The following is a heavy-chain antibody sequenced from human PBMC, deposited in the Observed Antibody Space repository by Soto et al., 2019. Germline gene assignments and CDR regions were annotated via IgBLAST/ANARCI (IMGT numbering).Heavy chain of an antibody. CDR1: GGSIRSSER. CDR3: ARVSGSYYYGMDV. J-gene: IGHJ6*02. V-gene: IGHV4-4*02. CDR2: IYHSGST. D-gene: IGHD1-26*01. Sequence: ASEALCPPCAVSGGSIRSSERWGWGRPPPGKGLEWIGEIYHSGSTNYNPSLKSRVTISVDKSKNQFSLKLSSVTAADTAVYYCARVSGSYYYGMDVWGQGTTVTVSS.